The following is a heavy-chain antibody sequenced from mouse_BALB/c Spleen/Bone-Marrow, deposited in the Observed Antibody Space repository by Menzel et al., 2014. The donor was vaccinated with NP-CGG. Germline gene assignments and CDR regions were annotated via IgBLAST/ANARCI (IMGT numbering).Heavy chain of an antibody. CDR3: ARNYDYDDGAWFTY. V-gene: IGHV1S132*01. D-gene: IGHD2-4*01. J-gene: IGHJ3*01. CDR2: IFPGTDTT. CDR1: GYTFTNYW. Sequence: QVQLQQPGAEVVNPGASVKLSCRTSGYTFTNYWIQWVKQRPGQGLGWIGEIFPGTDTTYYNEKFKDKATLTIDTSSSTAYMQLSNLTSEDSAVYFCARNYDYDDGAWFTYWGQGTLVTVSA.